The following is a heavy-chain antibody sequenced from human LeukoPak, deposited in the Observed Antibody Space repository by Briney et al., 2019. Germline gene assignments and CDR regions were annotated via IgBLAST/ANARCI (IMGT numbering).Heavy chain of an antibody. V-gene: IGHV3-7*04. CDR2: IKPGGSEK. D-gene: IGHD3-16*01. J-gene: IGHJ6*02. CDR3: ARFGVPYGVDV. CDR1: GFTFSTYW. Sequence: PGGSLRLSCEASGFTFSTYWMSWVRQAPGKGLERVANIKPGGSEKDYVDSLKGRFTISRDNAKNSLHLQVNSLRAEDTAVYYCARFGVPYGVDVWGQGTTVTVSS.